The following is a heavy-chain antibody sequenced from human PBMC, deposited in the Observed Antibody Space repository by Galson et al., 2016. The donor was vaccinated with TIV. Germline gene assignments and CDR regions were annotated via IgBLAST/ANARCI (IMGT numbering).Heavy chain of an antibody. CDR3: ARQRLAIPNWFDP. J-gene: IGHJ5*02. D-gene: IGHD6-19*01. Sequence: SKTLSLTCSVSGGSVNSGYDYWVWIRQPPGKGLEWIGTIYYSGSTYYNPSLKSRVNLSVNTSKNQFSLRLTSVTAADTSIYYCARQRLAIPNWFDPWGPGTLVTVSS. CDR2: IYYSGST. V-gene: IGHV4-39*01. CDR1: GGSVNSGYDY.